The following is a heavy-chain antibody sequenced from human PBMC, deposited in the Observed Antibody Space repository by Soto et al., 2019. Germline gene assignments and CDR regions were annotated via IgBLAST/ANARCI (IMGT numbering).Heavy chain of an antibody. CDR1: GGSISSGGYY. J-gene: IGHJ4*02. Sequence: QVQLQESGPGLVKPSQTLSLTCTVSGGSISSGGYYWSWIRQHPGKGLEWIGYIYYSGSTSYNPSLKLPVTISVDTSKNELSPKLSSVTAADTAVYYCARSFVVAAAGAFDYWGQGTLVTVSS. V-gene: IGHV4-31*01. D-gene: IGHD6-13*01. CDR3: ARSFVVAAAGAFDY. CDR2: IYYSGST.